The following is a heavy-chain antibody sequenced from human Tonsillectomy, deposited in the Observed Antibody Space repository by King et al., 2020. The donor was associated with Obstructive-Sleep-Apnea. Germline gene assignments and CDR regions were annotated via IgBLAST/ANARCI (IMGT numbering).Heavy chain of an antibody. J-gene: IGHJ6*02. V-gene: IGHV4-31*03. Sequence: QLQESGPGLVKPSQTLSLTCTVSGGSISSGGYYWSWIRQHPGKGLEWIGYIYDSGSTYYNPSLKSRLTISLDTSKNQFSLKLSSVTAADTAVYYCAGDGSRWFGDWYYGMDVWGQGTTVTVSS. CDR1: GGSISSGGYY. CDR2: IYDSGST. D-gene: IGHD3-10*01. CDR3: AGDGSRWFGDWYYGMDV.